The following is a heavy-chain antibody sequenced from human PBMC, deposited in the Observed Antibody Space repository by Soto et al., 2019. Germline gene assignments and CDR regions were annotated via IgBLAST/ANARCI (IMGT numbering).Heavy chain of an antibody. D-gene: IGHD3-22*01. J-gene: IGHJ5*02. V-gene: IGHV1-18*01. CDR2: ISAYNGNT. CDR1: GYTFTSYG. CDR3: ARVKTSGYHNWFDP. Sequence: ASVQVSCQASGYTFTSYGISWVRQAPGQGLEWMGWISAYNGNTNYAQKLQGRVTMTTDTSTSTAYMELRSLRSDDTAVYYCARVKTSGYHNWFDPWGQGTLVTVSS.